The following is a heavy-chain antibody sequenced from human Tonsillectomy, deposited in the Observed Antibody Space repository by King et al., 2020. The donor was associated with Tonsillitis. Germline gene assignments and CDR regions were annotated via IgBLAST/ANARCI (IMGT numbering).Heavy chain of an antibody. CDR1: GGSFSGYY. CDR2: INHSGST. Sequence: HVQLQQWGAGLLKPSETLSLTCAVYGGSFSGYYWSWIRQPPGKGLEWIGEINHSGSTNYNPSLKSRVTISVDTSKNQFSLKLSSVTAADTAVYYCARGPRYCSGGSCYFVYFDYWGQGTLVTVSS. J-gene: IGHJ4*02. D-gene: IGHD2-15*01. CDR3: ARGPRYCSGGSCYFVYFDY. V-gene: IGHV4-34*01.